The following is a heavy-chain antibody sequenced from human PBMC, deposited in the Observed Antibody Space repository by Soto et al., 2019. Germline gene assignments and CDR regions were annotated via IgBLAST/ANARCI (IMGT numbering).Heavy chain of an antibody. CDR2: ISGSGGST. CDR1: GFTFSSYA. CDR3: AKDIGYSSSWYVSVYFDY. Sequence: PGGSLRLSCAASGFTFSSYAMSWVRQAPGKGLEWVSAISGSGGSTYYADSVKGRFTISRDNSKNTLYLQMNSLRAEDTAVYYCAKDIGYSSSWYVSVYFDYWGQGTLVTVSS. D-gene: IGHD6-13*01. V-gene: IGHV3-23*01. J-gene: IGHJ4*02.